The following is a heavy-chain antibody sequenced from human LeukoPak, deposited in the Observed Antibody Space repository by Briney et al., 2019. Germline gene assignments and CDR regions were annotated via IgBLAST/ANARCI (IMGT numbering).Heavy chain of an antibody. V-gene: IGHV4-4*02. CDR1: GGSISSSNW. CDR2: IYHSGST. D-gene: IGHD1-26*01. CDR3: ARVSSVSYHFDY. Sequence: SETLSLTCAVSGGSISSSNWWSWVRQPPGKGLEWIGEIYHSGSTNYNPSLKSRVSISVDKSKNQFSLKLSSVTAADTAVYYCARVSSVSYHFDYWGQGTLVTVSS. J-gene: IGHJ4*02.